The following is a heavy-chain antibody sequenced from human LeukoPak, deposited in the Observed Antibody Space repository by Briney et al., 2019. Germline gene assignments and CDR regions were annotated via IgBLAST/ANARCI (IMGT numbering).Heavy chain of an antibody. D-gene: IGHD3-9*01. CDR2: INPNSGGT. CDR1: GYTFTGYY. Sequence: ASVKVSCKASGYTFTGYYMHWVRQAPGQGLEWMGWINPNSGGTNYAQKFQGRVTMTRDTSISTAYMELRRLRSDDTAVYYCARAGHVLRYCDWIGFLFDPWGQGTLVTVSS. J-gene: IGHJ5*02. V-gene: IGHV1-2*02. CDR3: ARAGHVLRYCDWIGFLFDP.